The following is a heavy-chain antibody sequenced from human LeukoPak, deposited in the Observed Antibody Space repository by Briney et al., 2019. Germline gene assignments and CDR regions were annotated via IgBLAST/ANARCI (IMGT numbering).Heavy chain of an antibody. D-gene: IGHD3-22*01. Sequence: GGSLRLSCAASGXPFSSYVMRWVRQGPGKGLQWVSAVSGSGDSTDYADSVKGRFTFSRDNSKNTLYLQMNSLRAEDTAVYYCAKRASPYYYDTSGYYFLDYWGRGILVTVSS. J-gene: IGHJ4*02. CDR2: VSGSGDST. CDR3: AKRASPYYYDTSGYYFLDY. V-gene: IGHV3-23*01. CDR1: GXPFSSYV.